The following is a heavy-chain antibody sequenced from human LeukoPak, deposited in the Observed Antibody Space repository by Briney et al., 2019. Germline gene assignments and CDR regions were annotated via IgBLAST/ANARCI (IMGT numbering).Heavy chain of an antibody. CDR2: IYYSGSS. CDR3: ARHRDDDWDY. V-gene: IGHV4-39*01. CDR1: GGSIRSSSYY. D-gene: IGHD2-21*01. Sequence: SETLSLTCTVSGGSIRSSSYYWGWIRQPPGKGLEWIGSIYYSGSSYYNPSLESRVTISVDTSKNQFSLRLSSVTAADTAVYYCARHRDDDWDYWGQGTLVTVSS. J-gene: IGHJ4*02.